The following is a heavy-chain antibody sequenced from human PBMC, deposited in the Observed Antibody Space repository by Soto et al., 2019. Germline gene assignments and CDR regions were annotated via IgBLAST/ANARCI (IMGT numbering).Heavy chain of an antibody. CDR2: IISDTART. J-gene: IGHJ4*02. Sequence: EVQLLESGGGLVQPGGSLRLSCAASGFPFGRSAMSWVRQAPGMGLEWVSTIISDTARTHYADSVMGRFTISRDSSKNTMFLQMNTLIAADTALYYCATQDCSGAACSPPGWGQGTLVTVSS. CDR1: GFPFGRSA. D-gene: IGHD2-15*01. V-gene: IGHV3-23*01. CDR3: ATQDCSGAACSPPG.